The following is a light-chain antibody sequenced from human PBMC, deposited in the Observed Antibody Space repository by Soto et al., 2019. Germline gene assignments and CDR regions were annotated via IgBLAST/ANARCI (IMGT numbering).Light chain of an antibody. Sequence: QSVLTQPPSVSGAPGQRVTISCTGSSSNIGAGYDVHWYQKLPGTAPKLLIYGNNNRPSGVPDRFSGSKSGTSASLAITGLQAEDEADYYCQSYDSSLKVVFGGGTKLTVL. CDR2: GNN. J-gene: IGLJ2*01. CDR1: SSNIGAGYD. CDR3: QSYDSSLKVV. V-gene: IGLV1-40*01.